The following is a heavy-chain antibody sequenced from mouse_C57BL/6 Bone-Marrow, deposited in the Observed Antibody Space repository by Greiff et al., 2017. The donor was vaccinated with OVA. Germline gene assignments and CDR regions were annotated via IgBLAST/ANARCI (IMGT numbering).Heavy chain of an antibody. CDR2: INPSTGGT. V-gene: IGHV1-42*01. CDR1: GYSFTGYY. CDR3: AREGIYYDYDDGFAY. D-gene: IGHD2-4*01. J-gene: IGHJ3*01. Sequence: VQLQQSGPELVKPGASVKISCKASGYSFTGYYMNWVKQSPEKSLEWIGEINPSTGGTTYNQKFKAKATLTVDKSSSTAYMQLKSLTSEDSAVYYCAREGIYYDYDDGFAYWGQGTLVTVSA.